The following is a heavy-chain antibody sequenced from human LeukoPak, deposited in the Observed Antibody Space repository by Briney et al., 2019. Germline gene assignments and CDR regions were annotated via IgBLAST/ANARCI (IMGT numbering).Heavy chain of an antibody. CDR1: GVSISSTTYY. CDR2: IYYSGNT. V-gene: IGHV4-39*01. Sequence: SETLSLTCIVSGVSISSTTYYWGWIRQPPGKRLEWIGSIYYSGNTYYNPSLKSRVTISIDTSKNQFSLNLNSVTAAGTALYSCARHYLGGNYPDYFNHWGQGTLVTVSS. D-gene: IGHD1-26*01. J-gene: IGHJ4*02. CDR3: ARHYLGGNYPDYFNH.